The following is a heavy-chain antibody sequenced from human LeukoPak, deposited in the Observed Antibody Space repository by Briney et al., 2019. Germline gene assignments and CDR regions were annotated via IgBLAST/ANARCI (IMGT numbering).Heavy chain of an antibody. CDR3: ARDLSRYGDYLDY. Sequence: PGGSLRLSCAASGFTFSSYSMNWVRQAPGKGLEWVSSISSSSSYIYYADSVKGRFTISRDNAKNSLYLQMNSLRAEDTAVYYCARDLSRYGDYLDYWGQGTLVTVSS. CDR2: ISSSSSYI. J-gene: IGHJ4*02. V-gene: IGHV3-21*01. CDR1: GFTFSSYS. D-gene: IGHD4-17*01.